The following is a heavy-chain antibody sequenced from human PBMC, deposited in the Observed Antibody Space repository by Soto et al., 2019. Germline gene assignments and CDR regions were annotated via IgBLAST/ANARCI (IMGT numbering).Heavy chain of an antibody. J-gene: IGHJ4*02. V-gene: IGHV3-21*01. CDR2: ISSSSSYI. CDR1: GFTFSSYS. Sequence: GGSLRLSCAASGFTFSSYSMNWVRQAPGKGLEWVSSISSSSSYIYYADSVKGRFTISRDNAKNSLYLQMNSLRAEDTAVYYCVREGSGAAAVDYWGQGTLVTVSS. D-gene: IGHD6-13*01. CDR3: VREGSGAAAVDY.